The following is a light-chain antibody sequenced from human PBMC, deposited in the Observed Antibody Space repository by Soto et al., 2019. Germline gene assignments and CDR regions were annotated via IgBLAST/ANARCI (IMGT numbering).Light chain of an antibody. Sequence: QSVLTQPASVSESPGQSITIPCTGTNNDVGNYKLVSWFQHHVGKAPKLIIYEGTKRPSGVSNRFSASESGNTASLTISGLQAEDGADYYCYSYAGTSTWVFGGGTKVTVL. V-gene: IGLV2-23*01. CDR2: EGT. J-gene: IGLJ3*02. CDR1: NNDVGNYKL. CDR3: YSYAGTSTWV.